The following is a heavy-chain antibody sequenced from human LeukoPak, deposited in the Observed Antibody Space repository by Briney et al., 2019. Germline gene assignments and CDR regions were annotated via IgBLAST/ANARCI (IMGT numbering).Heavy chain of an antibody. D-gene: IGHD2-21*02. V-gene: IGHV3-21*01. Sequence: GGSLRLSCAASGFTFSSYSMNWVRQAPGKGLEWVSYISGSTYMYYADSLKGRFTISRDNAKSSLYLQMNSLRAEDTAMYYCARDIVHCGGDCYPGRGFDYWGQGTLVTVSS. CDR3: ARDIVHCGGDCYPGRGFDY. CDR2: ISGSTYM. J-gene: IGHJ4*02. CDR1: GFTFSSYS.